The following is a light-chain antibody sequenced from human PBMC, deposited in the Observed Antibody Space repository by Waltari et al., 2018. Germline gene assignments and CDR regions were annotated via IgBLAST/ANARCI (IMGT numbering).Light chain of an antibody. V-gene: IGLV7-46*01. Sequence: QAVVTQEPSLTLSPGGTVTLTCASSTGPVTSGHYPYWFQQKPGQAPRTLIYATSNKHSWTPVRFSGSLLGGKAALTLSGAQPEDEADYYCLISFGGAEEIFGGGTKLTVL. CDR3: LISFGGAEEI. J-gene: IGLJ2*01. CDR2: ATS. CDR1: TGPVTSGHY.